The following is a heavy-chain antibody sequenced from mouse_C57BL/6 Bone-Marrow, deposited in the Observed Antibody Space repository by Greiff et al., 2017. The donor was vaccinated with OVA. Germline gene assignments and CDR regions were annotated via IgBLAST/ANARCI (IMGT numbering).Heavy chain of an antibody. CDR1: GYTFTDYY. V-gene: IGHV1-76*01. CDR2: IYPGSGNT. J-gene: IGHJ4*01. D-gene: IGHD3-2*02. CDR3: ARGDSSGYNAMDY. Sequence: VNLVESGAELVRPGASVKLSCKASGYTFTDYYINWVKQRPGQGLEWIARIYPGSGNTYYNEKFKGKATLTAEKSSSTAYMQLSSLTSEDSAVYFCARGDSSGYNAMDYWGQGTSVTVSS.